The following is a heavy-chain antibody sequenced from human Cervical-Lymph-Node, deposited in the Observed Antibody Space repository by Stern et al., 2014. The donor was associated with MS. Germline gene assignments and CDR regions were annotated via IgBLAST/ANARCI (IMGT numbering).Heavy chain of an antibody. CDR1: GGTFSNYA. D-gene: IGHD1-26*01. CDR3: AGAGGSYVELDY. CDR2: FIPILGTA. V-gene: IGHV1-69*01. J-gene: IGHJ4*02. Sequence: QVQLVQSGAEVKKPGSSVKVSCRASGGTFSNYAISWVRQAPGQGLEWMGCFIPILGTAVYAQNFQGRVTITADESTSTAYLELNSLRSEDTAVYYCAGAGGSYVELDYWGQGTLVIVSS.